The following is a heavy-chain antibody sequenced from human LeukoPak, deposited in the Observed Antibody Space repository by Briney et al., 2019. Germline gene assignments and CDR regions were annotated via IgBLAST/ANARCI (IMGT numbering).Heavy chain of an antibody. J-gene: IGHJ4*02. D-gene: IGHD3-3*01. Sequence: GGSLRLSCAASGFTLSSTWMSWVRQAPGKGLEWVANIKQDGSDEYYLDSVKGRFITSRDNGKNSLYLQMSTLTTEDTAVYYCARQPVGFWSGYYQYYFDHWGQGVLVTVSS. CDR3: ARQPVGFWSGYYQYYFDH. V-gene: IGHV3-7*01. CDR1: GFTLSSTW. CDR2: IKQDGSDE.